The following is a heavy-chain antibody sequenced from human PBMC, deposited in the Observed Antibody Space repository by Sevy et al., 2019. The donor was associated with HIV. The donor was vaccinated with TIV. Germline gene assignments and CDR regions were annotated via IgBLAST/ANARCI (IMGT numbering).Heavy chain of an antibody. CDR2: FDPQDDET. V-gene: IGHV1-24*01. J-gene: IGHJ5*02. CDR3: ATVGLRYFSGSSAYQGDWFDP. Sequence: ASVKVSCQVSGYTLTKLSIHWVHQAPGKGLEWMGNFDPQDDETLYSQRFQGRLTMTVDTSTDTAYMELSSLTSEDTAVYYCATVGLRYFSGSSAYQGDWFDPWGQGTLVTVSS. D-gene: IGHD2-15*01. CDR1: GYTLTKLS.